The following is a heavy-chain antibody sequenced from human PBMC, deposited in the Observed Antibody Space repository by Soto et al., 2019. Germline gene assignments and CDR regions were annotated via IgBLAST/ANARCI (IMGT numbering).Heavy chain of an antibody. D-gene: IGHD1-26*01. V-gene: IGHV3-23*01. J-gene: IGHJ6*02. CDR3: AKEYRLVGDWTYGMDV. Sequence: EVQLLESGGGLVQPGGSLRLSCAASGFTFSSSAMNWVRQTPEKGLEWVAVIGGSGGGIFYAESVKGRFTISRDNSKTTLYLQMSSLRADDTAVYYCAKEYRLVGDWTYGMDVWGQGTTVTVSS. CDR1: GFTFSSSA. CDR2: IGGSGGGI.